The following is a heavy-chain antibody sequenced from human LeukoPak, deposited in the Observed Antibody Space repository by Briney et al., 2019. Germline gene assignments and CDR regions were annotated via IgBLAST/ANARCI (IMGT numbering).Heavy chain of an antibody. CDR2: IYYSGST. D-gene: IGHD3/OR15-3a*01. CDR1: GGAISSYY. Sequence: SQTLSLTCTLSGGAISSYYWSWIRQPPGKGLEWIGYIYYSGSTNYHPSLQSRVTISVDTSKNHFSLKLSSVTAADTAVYYCASQTGSGLCILPRGQGTLVTVS. CDR3: ASQTGSGLCILP. J-gene: IGHJ4*02. V-gene: IGHV4-59*01.